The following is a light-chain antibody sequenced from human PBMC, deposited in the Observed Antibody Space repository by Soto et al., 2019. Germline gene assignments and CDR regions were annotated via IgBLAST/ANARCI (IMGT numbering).Light chain of an antibody. CDR2: INSDGSH. Sequence: QLVLTQSPSASASLGASVKLTCTLSSGHSSNAIAWHQQQPEKGPRYLLKINSDGSHSKGDGIPDRFSGSSSGAERYLTISNLQFEDEADYYCQTWGTGIRVFGGGTQLTVL. J-gene: IGLJ3*02. CDR1: SGHSSNA. CDR3: QTWGTGIRV. V-gene: IGLV4-69*02.